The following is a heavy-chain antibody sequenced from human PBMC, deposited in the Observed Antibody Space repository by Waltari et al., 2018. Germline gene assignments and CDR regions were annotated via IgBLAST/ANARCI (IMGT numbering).Heavy chain of an antibody. CDR3: TREVVPAATIVVNWFDP. J-gene: IGHJ5*02. CDR1: GYIFHSYA. D-gene: IGHD2-2*01. CDR2: IITSTGNP. V-gene: IGHV7-4-1*02. Sequence: QVQLVQSGSELKKTGASVQIYCKDYGYIFHSYAINWVRQAPGQGLELMGWIITSTGNPTYAQGFTGRFVFSLDTSVSTAYLEINNLKAEDTAVYYCTREVVPAATIVVNWFDPWGQGTLVTVSS.